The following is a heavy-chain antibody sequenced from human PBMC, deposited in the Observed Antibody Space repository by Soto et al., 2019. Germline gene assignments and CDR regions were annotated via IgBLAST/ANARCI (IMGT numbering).Heavy chain of an antibody. J-gene: IGHJ4*02. CDR3: ARGGYGDY. D-gene: IGHD1-1*01. V-gene: IGHV1-18*01. CDR1: GYTFTSYG. CDR2: ISAHNDNT. Sequence: QVHLVQSGAEVRKPGASVKVSCKGSGYTFTSYGIAWVRQAPGQGLEWMGWISAHNDNTNYAQKVQGRVTVTRDTSTSTAYMELRTLRSDDTAVYYCARGGYGDYWGLGALVTVSS.